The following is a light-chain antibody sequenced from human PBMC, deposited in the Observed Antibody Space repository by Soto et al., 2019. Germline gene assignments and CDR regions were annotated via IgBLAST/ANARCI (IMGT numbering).Light chain of an antibody. CDR3: SSYTSSSTVV. CDR1: SSDVGGYNY. J-gene: IGLJ2*01. V-gene: IGLV2-14*01. CDR2: EVS. Sequence: QSVLTQAASVSGSPGQSITISCTGTSSDVGGYNYVSWYQQHPGKAPKLMIYEVSNRPSGVSNRFSGSKSGNTASLTISGLQAEDEADYYCSSYTSSSTVVFGGGTQLTVL.